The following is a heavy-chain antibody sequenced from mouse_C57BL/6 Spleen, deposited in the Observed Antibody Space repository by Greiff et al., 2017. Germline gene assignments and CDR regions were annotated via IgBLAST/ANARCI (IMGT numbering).Heavy chain of an antibody. J-gene: IGHJ2*01. V-gene: IGHV1-82*01. CDR1: GYAFSSSW. CDR2: IYPGDGDT. D-gene: IGHD2-1*01. Sequence: QVQLQQSGPELVKPGASVKISCKASGYAFSSSWMNWVKQRPGKGLEWIGRIYPGDGDTNYNGKFKGKATLTADKSSSTAYMQLSSLPSEDSAVYFCARSGCGNWHYFDYWGQGTTLTVSS. CDR3: ARSGCGNWHYFDY.